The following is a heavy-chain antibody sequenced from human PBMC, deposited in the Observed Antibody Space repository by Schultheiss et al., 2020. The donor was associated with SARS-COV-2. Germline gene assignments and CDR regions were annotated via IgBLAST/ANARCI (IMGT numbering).Heavy chain of an antibody. CDR1: GGSISSSSYY. D-gene: IGHD6-19*01. CDR2: INRSGTT. CDR3: ARVKGGWYFDY. V-gene: IGHV4-39*07. J-gene: IGHJ4*02. Sequence: SETLSLTCTVSGGSISSSSYYWGWIRQPPGKGLEWIGEINRSGTTNYNPSLKSRVTMSVDTSKNQFSLKLSSVTAADTAVYYCARVKGGWYFDYWGQGTLVTVSS.